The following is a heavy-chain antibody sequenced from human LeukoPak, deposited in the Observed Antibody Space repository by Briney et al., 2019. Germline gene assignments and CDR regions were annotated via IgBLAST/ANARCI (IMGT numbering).Heavy chain of an antibody. V-gene: IGHV3-66*01. D-gene: IGHD2-21*01. Sequence: PGGSLRLSCAASGFTVSSNYMSWVRQAPGKGLEWVSVIYSGGSSYYADSVKGRFTISRDNSKNTLYLQMNSLRAEDTAVYYCASSRVFAGIRFDYWGQGTLVTVSS. CDR3: ASSRVFAGIRFDY. CDR1: GFTVSSNY. CDR2: IYSGGSS. J-gene: IGHJ4*02.